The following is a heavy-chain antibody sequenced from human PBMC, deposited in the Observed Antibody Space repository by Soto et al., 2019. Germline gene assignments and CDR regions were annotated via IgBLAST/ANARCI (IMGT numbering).Heavy chain of an antibody. CDR2: ISGSGGST. CDR1: GFTFISYW. J-gene: IGHJ4*02. V-gene: IGHV3-23*01. CDR3: AKAREGAAGTFVDY. Sequence: GGSLRLSCAASGFTFISYWMSWVRQAPGKGLEWVSAISGSGGSTYYADSVKGRFTISRDNSKNTLYLQMNSLRAEDTAVYYCAKAREGAAGTFVDYWGQGTLVTVSS. D-gene: IGHD6-13*01.